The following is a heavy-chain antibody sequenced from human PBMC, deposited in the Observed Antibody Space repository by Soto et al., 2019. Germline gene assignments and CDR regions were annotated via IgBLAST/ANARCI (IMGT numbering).Heavy chain of an antibody. CDR3: ARGTGGYDSGSWFDP. CDR1: GGSFSGYY. D-gene: IGHD5-12*01. J-gene: IGHJ5*02. V-gene: IGHV4-34*01. CDR2: INHSGST. Sequence: QVQLQQWGAGLLKPSETLSLTCAVYGGSFSGYYWSWIRQPPGKGLEWIGEINHSGSTNYNPSLKSRVTISVDTSKNQCSLTRSSVTAADTAVYYCARGTGGYDSGSWFDPWGQGTLVTVSS.